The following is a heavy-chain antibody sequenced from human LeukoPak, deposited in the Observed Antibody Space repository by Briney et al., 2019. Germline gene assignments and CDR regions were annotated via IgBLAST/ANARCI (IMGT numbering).Heavy chain of an antibody. CDR2: INHSGST. Sequence: SETLSLTCAVYGGSFSGYYWSWIRQPPGKGLEWIGEINHSGSTNYNPSLKSRVTISVDTSKNQFSLKLSSVTAADTAVYYCARGSPDYWGQGTLVTVSS. CDR3: ARGSPDY. CDR1: GGSFSGYY. V-gene: IGHV4-34*01. J-gene: IGHJ4*02.